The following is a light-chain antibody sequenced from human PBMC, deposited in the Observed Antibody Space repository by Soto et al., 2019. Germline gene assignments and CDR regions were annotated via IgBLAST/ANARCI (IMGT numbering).Light chain of an antibody. J-gene: IGLJ1*01. Sequence: ALTQPASVSGSPGQSITISCTGTSSDVGGYNYVSWYQHHPGKAPKLMIYEVSNRPSGVSNRFSGSKSGNTASLTISGLQAEDEADYHCSSYTSSSTLYVFGPGTKVTVL. CDR2: EVS. V-gene: IGLV2-14*01. CDR3: SSYTSSSTLYV. CDR1: SSDVGGYNY.